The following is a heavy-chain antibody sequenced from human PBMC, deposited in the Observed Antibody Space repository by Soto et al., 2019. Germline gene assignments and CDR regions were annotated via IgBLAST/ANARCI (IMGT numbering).Heavy chain of an antibody. CDR1: GLPHSSFA. J-gene: IGHJ4*02. D-gene: IGHD2-21*01. Sequence: PGGSLRLSCTASGLPHSSFAMMWVRQAPGKGLECVSGIYGSGRGIEYADSVKGRVTISRDNSKNTVYLQMTALRADDTAVYYCAPDALYNDGLWLMDPWGQGTQVTVSS. CDR2: IYGSGRGI. V-gene: IGHV3-23*05. CDR3: APDALYNDGLWLMDP.